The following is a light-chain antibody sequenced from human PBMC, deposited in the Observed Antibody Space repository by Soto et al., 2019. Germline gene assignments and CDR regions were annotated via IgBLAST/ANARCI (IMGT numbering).Light chain of an antibody. CDR3: SSYTSSSTLYV. J-gene: IGLJ1*01. CDR1: SSDVGSYNL. Sequence: QSVLTQPASVSGSPGQSITISCTGTSSDVGSYNLVSWYQQHPGKAPKLMIYEGSKRPSGVSNRFSGSKSGNTASLTISGLQAEDEADYYCSSYTSSSTLYVFGTGTKVTV. CDR2: EGS. V-gene: IGLV2-14*02.